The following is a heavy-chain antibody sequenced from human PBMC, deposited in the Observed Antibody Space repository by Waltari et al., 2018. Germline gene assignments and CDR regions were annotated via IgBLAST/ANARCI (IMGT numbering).Heavy chain of an antibody. CDR2: ISSSGSTI. J-gene: IGHJ3*02. CDR3: ARDGKIRFLESVGAFDI. D-gene: IGHD3-3*01. V-gene: IGHV3-48*03. Sequence: EVQLVESGGGLVQPGGSLRLSCAASGFTFSSYEMNWVRQAPGKGLEWVSYISSSGSTIYYADSVKGRFTISRDNAKNSLYLQMNSLRAEDTAVYYCARDGKIRFLESVGAFDIWGQGTMVTV. CDR1: GFTFSSYE.